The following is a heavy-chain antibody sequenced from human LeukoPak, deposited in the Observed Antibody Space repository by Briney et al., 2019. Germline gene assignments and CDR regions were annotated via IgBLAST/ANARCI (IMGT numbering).Heavy chain of an antibody. CDR1: GFTFSSYA. J-gene: IGHJ3*02. Sequence: GGSLRLSCAASGFTFSSYAMHWVRQAPGKGLEWVAVISYDGSNKYYADSVKGRFTISRDNSKNTLYLQMNSLKAEDTAVYYCAKVYHYGDYGAFDIWGQGTMVTVSS. CDR3: AKVYHYGDYGAFDI. CDR2: ISYDGSNK. D-gene: IGHD4-17*01. V-gene: IGHV3-30-3*01.